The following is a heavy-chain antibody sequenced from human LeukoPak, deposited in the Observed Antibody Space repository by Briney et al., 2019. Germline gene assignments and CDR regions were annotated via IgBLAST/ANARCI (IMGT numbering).Heavy chain of an antibody. J-gene: IGHJ4*02. CDR1: GYTFTSYD. Sequence: ASVKVSCKASGYTFTSYDINWVRQAPGQGLEWMGWMNPNSGNTGYAQKFQGRVTMTRNTSISTAYMELSSLRSEDTAVYYCARVSDYYDRSGYSYYFDYWGQGTLVTVSS. V-gene: IGHV1-8*01. CDR3: ARVSDYYDRSGYSYYFDY. D-gene: IGHD3-22*01. CDR2: MNPNSGNT.